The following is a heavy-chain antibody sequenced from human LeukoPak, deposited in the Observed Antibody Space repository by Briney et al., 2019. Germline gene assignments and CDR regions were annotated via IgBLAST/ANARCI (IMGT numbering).Heavy chain of an antibody. CDR2: IYPGDSAT. J-gene: IGHJ4*02. D-gene: IGHD3-16*01. Sequence: GDSLKISCECSGYTFTSHWIVWVLQVPGESHECMGFIYPGDSATRYSPSFQDRVTFSADNSISTAYLPWSSLKDWATDISYSESRPPYYGWDFDYWGQGTLVIVPS. CDR1: GYTFTSHW. CDR3: ESRPPYYGWDFDY. V-gene: IGHV5-51*01.